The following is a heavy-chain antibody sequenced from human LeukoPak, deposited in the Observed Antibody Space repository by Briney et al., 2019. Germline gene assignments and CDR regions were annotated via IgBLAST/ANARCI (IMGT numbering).Heavy chain of an antibody. Sequence: ASVKVSCKASGYTFTGYYMHWVRQAPGQGLEWMGWINPNSGGTNYAQKFQGRVTMARDTSISTFYMELTRLSSDDTAVYYCGRGHPVVPAAIPDYWGQGTLVTVSS. V-gene: IGHV1-2*02. D-gene: IGHD2-2*02. CDR2: INPNSGGT. CDR3: GRGHPVVPAAIPDY. CDR1: GYTFTGYY. J-gene: IGHJ4*02.